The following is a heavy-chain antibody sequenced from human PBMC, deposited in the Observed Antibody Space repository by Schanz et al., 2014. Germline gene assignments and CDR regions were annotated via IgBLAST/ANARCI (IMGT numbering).Heavy chain of an antibody. D-gene: IGHD4-4*01. Sequence: QVQLQESGPGLVKPSETLSLTCTVSGGSIRGYYCSWIRQPPGKGLEWIGYVHSSGSTNYNSSLKSRVTISVAPSKNQFPLKLSSVTAADTAVYYCARHLPGGYNNHGWFDPWGQGTLVTVSS. CDR2: VHSSGST. CDR3: ARHLPGGYNNHGWFDP. J-gene: IGHJ5*02. V-gene: IGHV4-59*08. CDR1: GGSIRGYY.